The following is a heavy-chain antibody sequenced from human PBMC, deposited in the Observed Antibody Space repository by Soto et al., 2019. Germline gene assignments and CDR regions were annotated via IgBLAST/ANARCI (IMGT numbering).Heavy chain of an antibody. D-gene: IGHD5-12*01. CDR2: ISYDGINK. CDR1: GFTFSSYA. CDR3: ARATDFSGMATLFGY. Sequence: GGSLRLSCAASGFTFSSYAMHWVRQAPGKGLEWVAVISYDGINKYYADSVKGRFTISKDNSKNTLYLQMNSLRAEDTAVYYCARATDFSGMATLFGYWGQGTLVTVSS. J-gene: IGHJ4*02. V-gene: IGHV3-30-3*01.